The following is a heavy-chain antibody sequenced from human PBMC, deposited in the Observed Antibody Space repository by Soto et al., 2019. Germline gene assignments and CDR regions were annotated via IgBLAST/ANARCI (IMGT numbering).Heavy chain of an antibody. CDR1: GGSFGSSAYY. CDR3: SRRAPEGFDP. CDR2: INSSGST. Sequence: SETLSLTCTVSGGSFGSSAYYWGWIRRAPGKGLEWIGSINSSGSTFSNPSLKSRVTLSVDTSKNQFSLKLTSVTAADTALYYCSRRAPEGFDPWGQGTLVTVYS. J-gene: IGHJ5*02. V-gene: IGHV4-39*01.